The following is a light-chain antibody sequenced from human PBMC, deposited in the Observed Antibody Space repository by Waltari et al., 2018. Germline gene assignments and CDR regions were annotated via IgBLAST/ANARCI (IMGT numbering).Light chain of an antibody. CDR2: AAS. V-gene: IGKV1-17*01. CDR3: LQHNDYPVT. J-gene: IGKJ5*01. CDR1: QAIRDD. Sequence: DIQLTQPPSSLSASVGDRVTITCRASQAIRDDLSWHQQKPGKAPKRLIYAASSLQSGVPSRFSGSGSGTEFTLTITSLQPEDFATYYCLQHNDYPVTFGQGTRLEFK.